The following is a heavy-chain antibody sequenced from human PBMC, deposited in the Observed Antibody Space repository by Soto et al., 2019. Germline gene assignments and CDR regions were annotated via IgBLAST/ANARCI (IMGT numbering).Heavy chain of an antibody. CDR2: IYYSGST. V-gene: IGHV4-59*01. CDR3: ARAYGGYADY. D-gene: IGHD5-12*01. Sequence: QVQLQESGPGLVKPSETLSLTCTVSGGSISSYYWSWIRQPPGKGLEWIGYIYYSGSTNYTPSLKSRVTISVDTSKNQFSMKLSSVTAADTAVYYCARAYGGYADYWGQGALVTVSS. J-gene: IGHJ4*02. CDR1: GGSISSYY.